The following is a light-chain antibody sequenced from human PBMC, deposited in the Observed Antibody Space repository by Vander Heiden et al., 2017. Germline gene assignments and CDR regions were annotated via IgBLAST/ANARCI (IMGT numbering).Light chain of an antibody. CDR1: SSNIGSNT. J-gene: IGLJ2*01. CDR2: SNN. V-gene: IGLV1-44*01. CDR3: AAWDDSLNGLVV. Sequence: QSVLTQPPSASEPPGQRVTIPCSGSSSNIGSNTVNWYQQLPGTAPKLLIHSNNQRPSGVPDRFSGSKSGSSASLAISGLQSEDEADYYCAAWDDSLNGLVVFGGGTKLTVV.